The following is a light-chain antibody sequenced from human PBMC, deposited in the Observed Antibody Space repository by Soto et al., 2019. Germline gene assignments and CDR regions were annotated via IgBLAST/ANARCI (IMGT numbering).Light chain of an antibody. CDR1: SGDVGSYNY. J-gene: IGLJ3*02. Sequence: QSALTQPRSVSGSPGQSVTISCTGTSGDVGSYNYVSWYQQHPGKAPKLMIYDVNKRPSGVPDRFSGSKSGNTASLTISGLQAEDEADYHCCSYAGSYTLVFGGGTKLNVL. V-gene: IGLV2-11*01. CDR2: DVN. CDR3: CSYAGSYTLV.